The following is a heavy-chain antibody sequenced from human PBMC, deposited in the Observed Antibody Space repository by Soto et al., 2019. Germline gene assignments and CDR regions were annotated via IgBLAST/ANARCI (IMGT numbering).Heavy chain of an antibody. CDR1: GYTFTAYT. Sequence: ASVKVSCKASGYTFTAYTIHWVRLAPGQSLEWMGWINAANGATKYSEKFQGRVTITRDTSARTAYMDLSSLSSKDTAVYFCARVSFETSGFADYWGQGTLVTVPS. V-gene: IGHV1-3*01. D-gene: IGHD5-12*01. CDR3: ARVSFETSGFADY. CDR2: INAANGAT. J-gene: IGHJ4*02.